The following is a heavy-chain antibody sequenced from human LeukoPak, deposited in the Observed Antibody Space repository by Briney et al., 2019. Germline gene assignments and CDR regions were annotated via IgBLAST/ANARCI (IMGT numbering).Heavy chain of an antibody. D-gene: IGHD2-8*01. CDR3: ASGVRNDLNFDY. CDR1: GYSISSGYY. Sequence: SETLSLTCAVSGYSISSGYYWGWIRRPPGKGREGIGSIYHSGSTYYNPSLKSRVTISVDTSKNQFSLKLSSVTAADTAVYYCASGVRNDLNFDYWGQGTLVTVSS. V-gene: IGHV4-38-2*01. J-gene: IGHJ4*02. CDR2: IYHSGST.